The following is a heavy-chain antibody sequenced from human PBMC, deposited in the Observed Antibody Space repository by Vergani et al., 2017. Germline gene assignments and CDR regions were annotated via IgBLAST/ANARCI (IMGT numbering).Heavy chain of an antibody. D-gene: IGHD4-11*01. CDR1: GFTFSSYD. Sequence: EVQLVESGGGLVQPGGSLRLSCAASGFTFSSYDMHWVRQATGKGLEWVSAIGTAGDTYYPGSVKGRFTISRENAKNSLYLQMNSLRAEDTAVYYCARDPATVNPAYYYYGMDVWGQGTTVTVSS. CDR2: IGTAGDT. V-gene: IGHV3-13*04. J-gene: IGHJ6*02. CDR3: ARDPATVNPAYYYYGMDV.